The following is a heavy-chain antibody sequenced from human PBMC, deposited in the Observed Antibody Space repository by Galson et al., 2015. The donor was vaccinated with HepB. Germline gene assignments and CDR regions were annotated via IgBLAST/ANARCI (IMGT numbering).Heavy chain of an antibody. D-gene: IGHD3-22*01. CDR3: ARAWAYYDSSGYHRYFDY. Sequence: SVKVSCKASGYTFTGYYMHWARQAPGQGLEWMGRINPNSGGTNYAQKFQGRVTMTRDTSISTAYMELSRLRSDDTAVYYCARAWAYYDSSGYHRYFDYWGQGTLVTVSS. J-gene: IGHJ4*02. V-gene: IGHV1-2*06. CDR2: INPNSGGT. CDR1: GYTFTGYY.